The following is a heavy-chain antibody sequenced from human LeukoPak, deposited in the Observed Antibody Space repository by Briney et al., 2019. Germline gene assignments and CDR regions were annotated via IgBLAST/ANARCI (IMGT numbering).Heavy chain of an antibody. D-gene: IGHD1-14*01. CDR3: ASAIAEDFYYYYMDV. CDR2: IYYSGST. Sequence: SETLSVTCTVSGGSISSSYWTWIRQPPGKGLEWIGYIYYSGSTNYNPSLKSRVTISVDTSKNQFSLNLSSVTAADTAVYYCASAIAEDFYYYYMDVWGKGTTVTVSS. CDR1: GGSISSSY. J-gene: IGHJ6*03. V-gene: IGHV4-59*01.